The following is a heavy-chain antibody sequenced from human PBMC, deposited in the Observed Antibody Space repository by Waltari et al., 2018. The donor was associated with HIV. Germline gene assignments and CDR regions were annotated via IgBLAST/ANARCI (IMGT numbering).Heavy chain of an antibody. CDR1: GFVLSDYW. D-gene: IGHD5-12*01. CDR3: AGESEWLYSAFIDL. J-gene: IGHJ4*02. V-gene: IGHV3-7*01. CDR2: IKEDGSET. Sequence: ELQLMQSEGGRVRRGGYLRHSCVASGFVLSDYWVTWVRPAPGERVEGVAMIKEDGSETHYLESVRCRFTISGDDANKSVHLDRTNMGASDTAVYLCAGESEWLYSAFIDLWGGGSLVTVSS.